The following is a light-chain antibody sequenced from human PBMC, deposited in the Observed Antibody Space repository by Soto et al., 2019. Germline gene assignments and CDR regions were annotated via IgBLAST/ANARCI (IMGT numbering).Light chain of an antibody. CDR3: SSYTSSSLVV. V-gene: IGLV2-14*01. CDR2: DVS. Sequence: QSALTQPASVSGSPGQSITISCTGTSSDVGGYNYVSWYQQHPGKAPKLMIYDVSNRPSGVSDRFSGSKSGNTASLTISGLQAEVEADYYCSSYTSSSLVVFGGGTKLTVL. J-gene: IGLJ2*01. CDR1: SSDVGGYNY.